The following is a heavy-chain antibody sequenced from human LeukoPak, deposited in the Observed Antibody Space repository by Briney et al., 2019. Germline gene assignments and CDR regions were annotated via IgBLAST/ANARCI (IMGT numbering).Heavy chain of an antibody. Sequence: PSETLSLTCTVSGGSISSYYWSWIRQPPGKGLEWIGYIYSSGSTHYNPSPKSRVTISVDTSKNQISLKLSSMTAADTAVYYCARVGGDYSYYYMDVWGKGTSVTVSS. D-gene: IGHD2-21*01. CDR3: ARVGGDYSYYYMDV. CDR2: IYSSGST. V-gene: IGHV4-59*12. J-gene: IGHJ6*03. CDR1: GGSISSYY.